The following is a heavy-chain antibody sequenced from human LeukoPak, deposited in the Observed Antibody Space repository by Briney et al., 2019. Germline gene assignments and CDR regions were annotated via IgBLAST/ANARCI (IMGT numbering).Heavy chain of an antibody. CDR2: ISWNSGTI. CDR3: AKDYYYDSSGYTYFDY. Sequence: GGSLRLSCVASGFTFNDYATHWVRQAPGKGLERVSGISWNSGTIGYADSVKGRFTISRDNAKNSLYLQMNSLRAEDMAFYYCAKDYYYDSSGYTYFDYWGQGALVTVSS. V-gene: IGHV3-9*03. CDR1: GFTFNDYA. J-gene: IGHJ4*02. D-gene: IGHD3-22*01.